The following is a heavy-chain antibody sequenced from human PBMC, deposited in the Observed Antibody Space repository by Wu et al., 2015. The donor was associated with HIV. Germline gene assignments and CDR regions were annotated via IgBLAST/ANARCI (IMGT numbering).Heavy chain of an antibody. D-gene: IGHD3-3*01. CDR3: ARAFGVGTPAQRNFDY. V-gene: IGHV1-2*02. CDR2: INPNSGGT. J-gene: IGHJ4*02. CDR1: GYTFTGYY. Sequence: QVQLVQSGAEVKKPGASVKVSCKASGYTFTGYYMHWVRQAPGQGLEWMGWINPNSGGTNYAQKFQGRVTMTRDTSISTAYMELSRLRSDDTAVYYCARAFGVGTPAQRNFDYWGQGTLVTVSS.